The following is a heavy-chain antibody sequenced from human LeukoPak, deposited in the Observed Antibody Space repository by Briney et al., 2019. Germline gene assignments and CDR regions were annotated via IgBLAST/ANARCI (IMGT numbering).Heavy chain of an antibody. CDR3: ARGRHFGLDILTGPLDY. Sequence: ASVKVSCMASGYTFTSYGISWVRQAPGQGLEWMGWISAYNGNTNYAQKLQGRVTMTTDTSTSTAYMELRSLRSDDTAVYYCARGRHFGLDILTGPLDYWGQGTLVTVSS. J-gene: IGHJ4*02. D-gene: IGHD3-9*01. CDR2: ISAYNGNT. CDR1: GYTFTSYG. V-gene: IGHV1-18*04.